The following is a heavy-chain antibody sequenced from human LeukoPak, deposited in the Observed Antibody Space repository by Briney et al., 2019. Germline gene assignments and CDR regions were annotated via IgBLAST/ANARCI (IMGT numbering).Heavy chain of an antibody. Sequence: GGSLRLSCAASGFTFSNYAMSWVRQAPGKGLEWVSGISGSDGTTYYADSVKGRFTISRDNSKNTLYLQMNSLRAEDTALYYCAKGLERESRLDSWGQGTLVTVSS. CDR1: GFTFSNYA. J-gene: IGHJ4*02. CDR3: AKGLERESRLDS. V-gene: IGHV3-23*01. CDR2: ISGSDGTT. D-gene: IGHD1-1*01.